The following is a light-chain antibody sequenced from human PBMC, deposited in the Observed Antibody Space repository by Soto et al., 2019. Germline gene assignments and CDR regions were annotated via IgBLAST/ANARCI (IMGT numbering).Light chain of an antibody. CDR2: DAS. Sequence: EIVMTQSPATLSVSPGERVTLSCRASQSVSSNLAWYQKKPGQPPSLLIYDASNRAAGIPARFSGSGSGTDFTLTISSLEPEDFAVYYCQQRYNWGVAFGPGTKVDIK. V-gene: IGKV3-11*01. CDR3: QQRYNWGVA. J-gene: IGKJ3*01. CDR1: QSVSSN.